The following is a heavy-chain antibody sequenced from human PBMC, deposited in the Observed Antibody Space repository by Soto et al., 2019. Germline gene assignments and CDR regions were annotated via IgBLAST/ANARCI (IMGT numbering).Heavy chain of an antibody. J-gene: IGHJ5*02. D-gene: IGHD4-17*01. CDR1: GFTFSSYA. CDR3: AKDSRDGDYDNWFDP. CDR2: LSGRGRSA. V-gene: IGHV3-23*01. Sequence: EVELLESGGGFVQPGGSLRLSCTASGFTFSSYAMTWVRQAPGKGLEWVSDLSGRGRSADYADSVKGRFTISRDNYKNTLYLQMNSLRAEDTAVYYCAKDSRDGDYDNWFDPWGQGTQVTVSS.